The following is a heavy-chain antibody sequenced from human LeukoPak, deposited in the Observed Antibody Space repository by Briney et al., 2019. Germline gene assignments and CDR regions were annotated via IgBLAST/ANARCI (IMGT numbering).Heavy chain of an antibody. CDR2: IYYSGST. CDR1: GGSISSSSYY. CDR3: ARRWPGYSSSWYGNWFDP. Sequence: SETLSLTCTVSGGSISSSSYYWGWIRQPPGKGLEWIGSIYYSGSTYYNPSLKSRVTISVDTSKNQFSLKLSSVTAADTAVYYCARRWPGYSSSWYGNWFDPWGQGTLVTVSS. D-gene: IGHD6-13*01. V-gene: IGHV4-39*01. J-gene: IGHJ5*02.